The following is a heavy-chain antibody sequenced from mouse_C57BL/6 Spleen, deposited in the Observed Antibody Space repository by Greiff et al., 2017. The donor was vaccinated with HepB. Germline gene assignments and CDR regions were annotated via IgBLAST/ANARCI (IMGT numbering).Heavy chain of an antibody. J-gene: IGHJ4*01. CDR3: ARELLPYDAMDY. D-gene: IGHD2-12*01. Sequence: VQLQQSGPELVKPGASVKISCKASGYAFSSSWMNWVKQRPGKGLEWIGRIYPGDGDTNYNGKFKGKATLTADKSSSTAYMQLSSLTSEDSAVYFCARELLPYDAMDYWGQGTSVTVSS. CDR1: GYAFSSSW. CDR2: IYPGDGDT. V-gene: IGHV1-82*01.